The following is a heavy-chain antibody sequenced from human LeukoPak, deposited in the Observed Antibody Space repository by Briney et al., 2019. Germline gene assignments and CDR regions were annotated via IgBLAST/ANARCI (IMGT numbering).Heavy chain of an antibody. CDR2: IGSDGSGT. V-gene: IGHV3-74*01. CDR1: GFTFSSYW. D-gene: IGHD1-26*01. CDR3: ARGGSPPEALGDTFDT. J-gene: IGHJ3*02. Sequence: GGSLRLSCAASGFTFSSYWMHWVRQAPGKGLVWVSGIGSDGSGTRYADSVKGRFSISRDNAKNTLYLQMNSLRAEDTAVYYCARGGSPPEALGDTFDTWGQGTMVTVSS.